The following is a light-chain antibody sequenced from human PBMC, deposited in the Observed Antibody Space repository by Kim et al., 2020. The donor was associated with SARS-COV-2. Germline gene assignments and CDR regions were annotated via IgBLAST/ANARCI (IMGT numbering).Light chain of an antibody. Sequence: SYELTQPLSESVALGQTARITCGGNNIGSKNVPWYQQQPGQAPVLVIYRDSYRPSGIPERFSGSNSGNTATLTISRAHAGDEADYYCQVWDSSTVVFGGG. CDR1: NIGSKN. CDR2: RDS. J-gene: IGLJ2*01. V-gene: IGLV3-9*01. CDR3: QVWDSSTVV.